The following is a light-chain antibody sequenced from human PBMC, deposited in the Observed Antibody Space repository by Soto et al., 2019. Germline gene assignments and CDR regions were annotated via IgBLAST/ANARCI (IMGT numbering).Light chain of an antibody. V-gene: IGLV2-14*01. CDR1: SNDVGGNNF. CDR2: EVS. Sequence: QSALTQPRSVSGSPGQSVTISCTGTSNDVGGNNFVSWYQQLPGKAPKLMISEVSNRPSGISNRFSGSKSGNTASLTISGLQAEDEADYYCNSYTSSSTYVFGTGTKLTVL. J-gene: IGLJ1*01. CDR3: NSYTSSSTYV.